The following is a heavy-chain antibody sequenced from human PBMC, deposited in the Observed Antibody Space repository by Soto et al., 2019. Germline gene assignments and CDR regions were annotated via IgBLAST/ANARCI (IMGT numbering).Heavy chain of an antibody. CDR3: ARGPVLIWFGPLLGGNWFDA. Sequence: SETLSLTCAVYGGSFSGYYWSWIRQPPGKGLEWIGEINHSGSTNYNPSLKSRVTISVDTSKNQFSLKLSSVTAADTAVYYCARGPVLIWFGPLLGGNWFDAWGQGTLVTVSS. D-gene: IGHD3-10*01. V-gene: IGHV4-34*01. J-gene: IGHJ5*02. CDR1: GGSFSGYY. CDR2: INHSGST.